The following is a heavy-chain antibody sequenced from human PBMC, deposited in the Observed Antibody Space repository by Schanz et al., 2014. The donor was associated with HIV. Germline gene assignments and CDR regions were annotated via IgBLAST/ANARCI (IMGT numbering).Heavy chain of an antibody. D-gene: IGHD1-26*01. J-gene: IGHJ5*01. CDR3: ARDKKSGNYDGGFDS. CDR2: ISSGGSTR. Sequence: QVHLVESGGTLVNPGSSLRLSCAASGFTFSGYYMSWLRQAPGKGLEWISYISSGGSTRHYADSVKGRFTVSRDNAKNSLYLKMNSLKPEDTAVYYCARDKKSGNYDGGFDSWGQGTLVTVSS. CDR1: GFTFSGYY. V-gene: IGHV3-11*01.